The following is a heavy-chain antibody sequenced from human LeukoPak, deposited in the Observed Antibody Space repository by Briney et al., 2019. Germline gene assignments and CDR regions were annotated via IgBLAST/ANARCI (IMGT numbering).Heavy chain of an antibody. D-gene: IGHD4-17*01. J-gene: IGHJ4*02. CDR3: ARDLGYGEFDY. CDR2: IYTSGST. Sequence: SETLSLTCTVSGGSISSGSYYWSWIRQPAGKGLEWIGRIYTSGSTNYNPSLKSRVTISVDTSKNQFSLKLSSVTAADTSVYYCARDLGYGEFDYWGQGTLVTVSS. V-gene: IGHV4-61*02. CDR1: GGSISSGSYY.